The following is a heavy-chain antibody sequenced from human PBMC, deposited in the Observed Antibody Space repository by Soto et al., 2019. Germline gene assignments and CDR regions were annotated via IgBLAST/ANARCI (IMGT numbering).Heavy chain of an antibody. CDR3: AKDGYCSGGSCWDYFDY. V-gene: IGHV3-23*01. CDR1: GFTFSNYA. J-gene: IGHJ4*02. CDR2: ISAAGGST. D-gene: IGHD2-15*01. Sequence: GGSLRLSCAASGFTFSNYAMNWVRQAPGKGLEWVSTISAAGGSTYYADSVKGRFTISRDSSKNTLYLQMNSLRAEDTAVYYCAKDGYCSGGSCWDYFDYWGQGTLVTVSS.